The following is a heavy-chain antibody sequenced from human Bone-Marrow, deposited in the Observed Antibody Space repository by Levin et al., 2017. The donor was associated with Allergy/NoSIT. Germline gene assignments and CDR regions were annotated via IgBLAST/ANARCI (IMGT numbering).Heavy chain of an antibody. Sequence: KPSETLSLTCTVSGASISSSSHSWAWIRQPPGKGLEWIGSFYYSGNIHYNPSLKGRATISLDTSKKQVSLNLTSVTAADTAIFYCAGFSDGYCLGGSCFASWGQGSLVTVSS. J-gene: IGHJ1*01. CDR2: FYYSGNI. CDR1: GASISSSSHS. D-gene: IGHD2-15*01. CDR3: AGFSDGYCLGGSCFAS. V-gene: IGHV4-39*01.